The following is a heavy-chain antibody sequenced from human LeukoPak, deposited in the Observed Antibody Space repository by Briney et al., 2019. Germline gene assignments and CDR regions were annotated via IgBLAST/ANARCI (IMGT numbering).Heavy chain of an antibody. CDR2: ISAYNGNT. Sequence: ASVKVSCKASGYTFTSYGISWVRQAPGQGLEWMGWISAYNGNTNYAQKLQGRVTMTTDTSTSTAYMELRSLRSDDTAVYYCARDRIFGVVIPHNWFDPWGQGTLVTVSS. V-gene: IGHV1-18*01. CDR3: ARDRIFGVVIPHNWFDP. CDR1: GYTFTSYG. J-gene: IGHJ5*02. D-gene: IGHD3-3*01.